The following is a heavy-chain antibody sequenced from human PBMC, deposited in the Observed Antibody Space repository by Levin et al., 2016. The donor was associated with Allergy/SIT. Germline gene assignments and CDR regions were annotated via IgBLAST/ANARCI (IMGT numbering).Heavy chain of an antibody. J-gene: IGHJ5*02. V-gene: IGHV1-18*01. CDR2: ISAYNGNT. CDR1: GYTFTSYG. Sequence: ASVKVSCKASGYTFTSYGISWVRQAPGQGLEWMGWISAYNGNTNYAQKLQGRVTMTTDTSTSTAYMELRSLRSDDTAVYYCARSLGLSLAAAGTWWFDPWGQGTLVTVSS. CDR3: ARSLGLSLAAAGTWWFDP. D-gene: IGHD6-13*01.